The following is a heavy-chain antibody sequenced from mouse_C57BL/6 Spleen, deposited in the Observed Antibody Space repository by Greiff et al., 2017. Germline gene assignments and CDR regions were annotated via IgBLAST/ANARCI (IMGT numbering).Heavy chain of an antibody. CDR2: IDPETGGT. CDR1: GYTFTDYE. V-gene: IGHV1-15*01. D-gene: IGHD1-1*01. Sequence: VQLQQSGAELVRPGASVTLSCRASGYTFTDYEMHWVKQTPVHGLEWIGAIDPETGGTAYNQKFKGKAILTADKSSSTAYMELRSLTSEDYAVDYCTTNYYGSPFAYWGQGTLVTVSA. CDR3: TTNYYGSPFAY. J-gene: IGHJ3*01.